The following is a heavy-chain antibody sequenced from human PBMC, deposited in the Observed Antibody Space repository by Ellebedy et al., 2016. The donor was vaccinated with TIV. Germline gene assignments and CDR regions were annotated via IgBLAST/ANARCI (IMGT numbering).Heavy chain of an antibody. J-gene: IGHJ4*02. D-gene: IGHD2-15*01. CDR3: VRNAAWYLEY. CDR1: GGSFSVYY. Sequence: MPSETLSLTCAVYGGSFSVYYWSWIRQPPGKGLEWIGDINHSGSTNYNPSLKSRVSISVDTSKNQFSLKVSSVTAADTAVYSCVRNAAWYLEYWGQGMLVTVSS. V-gene: IGHV4-34*01. CDR2: INHSGST.